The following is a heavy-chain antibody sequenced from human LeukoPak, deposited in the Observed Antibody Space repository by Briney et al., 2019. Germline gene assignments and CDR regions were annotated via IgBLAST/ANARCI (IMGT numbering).Heavy chain of an antibody. CDR3: ARHQGSRGGLWDY. Sequence: PSETLSLTCTVSGGSISSYYWSWIRQPPGEGLEWIGYIHYTGSTNYNPSLQSRVTMSVDTSKNQVSLKLNSVTAADTAVYYCARHQGSRGGLWDYWGQGTLVTVSS. D-gene: IGHD6-13*01. J-gene: IGHJ4*02. V-gene: IGHV4-59*08. CDR1: GGSISSYY. CDR2: IHYTGST.